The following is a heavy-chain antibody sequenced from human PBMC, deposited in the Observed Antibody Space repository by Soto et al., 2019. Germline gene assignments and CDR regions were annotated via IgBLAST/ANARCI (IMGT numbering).Heavy chain of an antibody. J-gene: IGHJ4*02. Sequence: QVQLQESGPGLVKPSQTLSLTCTVSGGSITSSGYYWSWIRQHPGEGLEWIGFTSNSGSTSYNPSFRSRVTKSVDTASKQFSLILKSVTASYTAVYYCARGGGSTKVDYWGQGTLVTVSP. V-gene: IGHV4-31*03. D-gene: IGHD2-2*01. CDR3: ARGGGSTKVDY. CDR2: TSNSGST. CDR1: GGSITSSGYY.